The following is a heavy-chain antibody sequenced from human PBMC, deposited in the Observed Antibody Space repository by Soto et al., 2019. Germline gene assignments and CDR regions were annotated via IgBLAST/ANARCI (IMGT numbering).Heavy chain of an antibody. CDR3: ARGSVAARSRWWFDP. V-gene: IGHV4-59*01. J-gene: IGHJ5*02. D-gene: IGHD6-6*01. CDR1: GGSISSYY. Sequence: PSETLSLTCTVSGGSISSYYWIWIRQPPGKGLEWIGYIYYSGSTNYNPSLKSRVTISVDMSKNQFSLKLSSVTAADTAVYYCARGSVAARSRWWFDPWGQGTLVTVSS. CDR2: IYYSGST.